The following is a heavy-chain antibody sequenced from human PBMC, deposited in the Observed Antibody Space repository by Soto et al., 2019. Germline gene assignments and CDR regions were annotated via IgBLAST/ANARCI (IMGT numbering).Heavy chain of an antibody. J-gene: IGHJ4*02. Sequence: QVQLVESGGGVVQPGRSLRLSCAASGFTFSSYAMHWVRQAPGKGLEWVAVISYDGSNKYYADSVKGRFTISRDNSKNTLYLQMNSLRGEDTAVYYCARDLRDGYSYGLFDYWGQGTLVTVSS. CDR3: ARDLRDGYSYGLFDY. V-gene: IGHV3-30-3*01. D-gene: IGHD5-18*01. CDR1: GFTFSSYA. CDR2: ISYDGSNK.